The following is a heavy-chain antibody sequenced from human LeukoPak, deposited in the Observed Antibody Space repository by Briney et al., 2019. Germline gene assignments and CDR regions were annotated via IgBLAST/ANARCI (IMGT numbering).Heavy chain of an antibody. CDR1: GYTFTNYD. J-gene: IGHJ4*02. CDR2: MNPNNSKT. Sequence: ASVKVSCKASGYTFTNYDFIWVRQASGQGLEWMGWMNPNNSKTGYAQKFQGRVTMTRDTSISTAYMELSSLRSEDTAVYYCATGLNTPNDFWGQGILVTVSS. V-gene: IGHV1-8*01. CDR3: ATGLNTPNDF. D-gene: IGHD1-14*01.